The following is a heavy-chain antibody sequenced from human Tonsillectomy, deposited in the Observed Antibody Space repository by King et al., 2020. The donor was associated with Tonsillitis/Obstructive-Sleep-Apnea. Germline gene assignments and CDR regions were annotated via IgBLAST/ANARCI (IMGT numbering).Heavy chain of an antibody. CDR1: GYTFTSYY. D-gene: IGHD4-17*01. CDR2: INPSGGST. J-gene: IGHJ4*02. CDR3: AGDGRVTTRYDY. Sequence: QLVQSGAEVKKPGASVKVSCKASGYTFTSYYMHWVRQAPGQGLEWMGIINPSGGSTSYAQKFQGRVTMTRDTSTSTVYMELSSLRSEDTAVYYCAGDGRVTTRYDYWGQGTLVTVSS. V-gene: IGHV1-46*01.